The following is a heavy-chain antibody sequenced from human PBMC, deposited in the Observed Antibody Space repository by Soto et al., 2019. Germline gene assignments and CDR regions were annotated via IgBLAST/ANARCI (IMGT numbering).Heavy chain of an antibody. CDR1: GFTVSSNY. D-gene: IGHD3-22*01. CDR2: IYSGGST. CDR3: ARDRDYYDSSGPAEPYGMDV. Sequence: GGSLRLYCAASGFTVSSNYMSWVRQAPGKGLEWVSVIYSGGSTYYADSVKGRFTISRDNSKNTLYLQMNSLRAEDTAVYYCARDRDYYDSSGPAEPYGMDVWGQGTTVTVSS. J-gene: IGHJ6*02. V-gene: IGHV3-53*01.